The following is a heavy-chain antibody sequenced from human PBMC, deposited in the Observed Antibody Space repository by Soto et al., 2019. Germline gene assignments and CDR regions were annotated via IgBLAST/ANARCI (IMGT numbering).Heavy chain of an antibody. CDR1: GFTFSDYY. CDR3: ARDGMDTAMVWGYYYYYGMGV. J-gene: IGHJ6*02. V-gene: IGHV3-11*01. D-gene: IGHD5-18*01. CDR2: ISSSGSTI. Sequence: LRLSCAASGFTFSDYYMSWIRQAPGKGLEWVSYISSSGSTIYYADSVKGRFTISRDNAKNSLYLQMNSLRAEDTAVYYCARDGMDTAMVWGYYYYYGMGVWGQGTTVTVSS.